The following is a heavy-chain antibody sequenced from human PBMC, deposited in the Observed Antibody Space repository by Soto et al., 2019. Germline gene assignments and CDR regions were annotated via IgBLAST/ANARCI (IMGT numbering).Heavy chain of an antibody. J-gene: IGHJ5*02. CDR3: ASSTNRGYQARGRLWFDP. CDR2: IIPIFGTA. V-gene: IGHV1-69*01. CDR1: GGTFSSYA. Sequence: QVQLVQSGAEVKKPGSSVKVSGKASGGTFSSYAISWVRQAPGQGLEWMGGIIPIFGTANYAQKFQGRVTITADESTSTAYMELSSLRSEDTAVYYCASSTNRGYQARGRLWFDPWGQGTLVTVSS. D-gene: IGHD3-22*01.